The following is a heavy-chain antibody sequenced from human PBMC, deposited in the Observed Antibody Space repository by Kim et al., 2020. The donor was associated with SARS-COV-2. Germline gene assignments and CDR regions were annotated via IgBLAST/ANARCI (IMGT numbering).Heavy chain of an antibody. CDR2: ISSRSSYI. J-gene: IGHJ4*02. V-gene: IGHV3-21*01. CDR3: ARGYDILTGNFDY. CDR1: GFTFSSYS. Sequence: GGSLRLSCAASGFTFSSYSMNWVRQAPGKGLEWVSSISSRSSYIYYADSVKGRFTISRDNAKNSLYLQMNSLRAEDTAVYYCARGYDILTGNFDYWGQGTLFTVSS. D-gene: IGHD3-9*01.